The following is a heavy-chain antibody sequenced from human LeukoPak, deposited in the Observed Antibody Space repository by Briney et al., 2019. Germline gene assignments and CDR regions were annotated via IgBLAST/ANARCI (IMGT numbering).Heavy chain of an antibody. J-gene: IGHJ6*03. CDR2: ISTYNGNT. D-gene: IGHD6-19*01. Sequence: ASVKVSCKASGYRFNIYGINWVRQAPGQGLEWMAWISTYNGNTKYAQRLQGRVTMTTDTSTSTAYMELRSLRSDDTAVYYCARGSSGWYFSYYYYYMDVWGKGTTVTVSS. CDR3: ARGSSGWYFSYYYYYMDV. V-gene: IGHV1-18*01. CDR1: GYRFNIYG.